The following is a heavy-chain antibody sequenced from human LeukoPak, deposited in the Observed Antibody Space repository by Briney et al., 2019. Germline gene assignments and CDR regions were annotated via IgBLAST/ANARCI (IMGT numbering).Heavy chain of an antibody. CDR3: AKGVRITMVRGAFDI. D-gene: IGHD3-10*01. J-gene: IGHJ3*02. Sequence: PGGSLRLSCAASGFTFDDYAMHWVRQAPGKGLEWVSGISWNSGSIGYADSVKGRFTISGDNAKNSLYLQMNSLRAEDTALYYCAKGVRITMVRGAFDIWGQGTMVTVSS. V-gene: IGHV3-9*01. CDR2: ISWNSGSI. CDR1: GFTFDDYA.